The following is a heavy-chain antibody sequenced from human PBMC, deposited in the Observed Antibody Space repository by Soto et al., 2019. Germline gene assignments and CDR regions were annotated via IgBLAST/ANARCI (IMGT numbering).Heavy chain of an antibody. V-gene: IGHV4-34*01. J-gene: IGHJ6*02. CDR1: GGSFSGYY. Sequence: SETLSLTCAVYGGSFSGYYWSWIRQPPGKGLEWIGEINHSESTNYNPSNKSRVNISVETSKNQFYKKLRSVTAADMVVYYFARVLWVGSSLYYYYYYGMDVWGQGTTVT. CDR2: INHSEST. CDR3: ARVLWVGSSLYYYYYYGMDV. D-gene: IGHD6-13*01.